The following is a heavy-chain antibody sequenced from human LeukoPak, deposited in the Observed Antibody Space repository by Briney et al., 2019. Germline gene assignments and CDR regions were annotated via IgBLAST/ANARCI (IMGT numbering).Heavy chain of an antibody. CDR1: GFTVSSNY. J-gene: IGHJ4*02. CDR3: ASRRRRGDYVWGSYRYHFDY. V-gene: IGHV3-66*01. D-gene: IGHD3-16*02. CDR2: IYSGGST. Sequence: GGSLRLSCAASGFTVSSNYMSWVRQAPGKGLEWVSVIYSGGSTYYADSVKGRFTISRDNSKNTLYLQMNSLRAEDTAVYYCASRRRRGDYVWGSYRYHFDYWGQGTLVTVSS.